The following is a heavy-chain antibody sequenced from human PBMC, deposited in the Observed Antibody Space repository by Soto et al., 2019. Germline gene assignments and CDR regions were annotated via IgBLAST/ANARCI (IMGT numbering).Heavy chain of an antibody. J-gene: IGHJ4*02. CDR3: ARSGSGSGWL. V-gene: IGHV4-61*01. D-gene: IGHD6-19*01. CDR2: IYYSGST. CDR1: GGSVSSGRFY. Sequence: QVQLQESGPGLVKPSETLSLTCTVSGGSVSSGRFYWSWIRQPPGKGLEWIGYIYYSGSTKYNSSLRSRDTISVDTSKNQFSLKLTSVTAADTAVYYCARSGSGSGWLGGQGTLVTVSS.